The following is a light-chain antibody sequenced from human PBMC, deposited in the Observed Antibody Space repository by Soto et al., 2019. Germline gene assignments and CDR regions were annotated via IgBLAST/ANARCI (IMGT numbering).Light chain of an antibody. J-gene: IGKJ5*01. CDR3: QQRSNWPPEIT. V-gene: IGKV3-15*01. CDR2: GAS. CDR1: QSVATN. Sequence: EIVMTQSPATLSVSPGERATLSCRAIQSVATNLAWYQQKPGQPPRLLIYGASTRATGIPARFSGSGSGTGFTLTISSLEPEDFAVYYCQQRSNWPPEITFGQGTRLEI.